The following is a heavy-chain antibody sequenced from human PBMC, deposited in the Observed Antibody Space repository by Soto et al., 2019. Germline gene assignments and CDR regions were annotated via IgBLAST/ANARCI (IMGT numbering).Heavy chain of an antibody. CDR2: INAGNGNT. V-gene: IGHV1-3*01. D-gene: IGHD6-13*01. Sequence: ASVKVSCKASGYTFTSYAMHWVRQAPGQRLEWMGWINAGNGNTKYSQKFQGRVTITRDTSASTAYMELSSLRSEDTAVYYCARESIAAAGTPYFDYWGQGTLVTVSS. CDR1: GYTFTSYA. J-gene: IGHJ4*02. CDR3: ARESIAAAGTPYFDY.